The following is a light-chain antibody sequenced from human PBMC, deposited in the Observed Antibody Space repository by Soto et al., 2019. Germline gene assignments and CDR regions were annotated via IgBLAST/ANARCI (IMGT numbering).Light chain of an antibody. CDR3: QNYSSAPFT. V-gene: IGKV1-27*01. CDR2: AAS. Sequence: DIQMTQSPSSLTSSVGDRVTITCRASQGISNFLAWYQQRPGKSPKLLIYAASTLQSGAPSRFSGSGSGTDFTLTISSLQPEDVATYYCQNYSSAPFTFGHGTKVDIK. J-gene: IGKJ3*01. CDR1: QGISNF.